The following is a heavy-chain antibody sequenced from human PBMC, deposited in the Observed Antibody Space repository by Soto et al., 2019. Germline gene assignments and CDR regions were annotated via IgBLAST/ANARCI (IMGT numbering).Heavy chain of an antibody. V-gene: IGHV4-59*01. CDR3: ARAGSDFWSGQTFDY. D-gene: IGHD3-3*01. CDR2: IYNSGST. J-gene: IGHJ4*02. CDR1: GGSISSYY. Sequence: SETLSLTCTVSGGSISSYYWSWIRQPPGKGLEWIGYIYNSGSTKYNPSLKSRVTISVDTSKNQLSLRLSSVTAADTAVYYCARAGSDFWSGQTFDYWGQGTLVTVSS.